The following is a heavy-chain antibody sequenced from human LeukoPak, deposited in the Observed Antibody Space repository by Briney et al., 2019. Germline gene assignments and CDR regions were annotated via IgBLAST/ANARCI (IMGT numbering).Heavy chain of an antibody. Sequence: SETLSLTCTVSGGSISSYYWSWIRQPPGKGLEWIGEINHSGSTNYNPSLKSRVTISVDTSKNQFSLKLSSVTAADTAVYYCARRLTYYYDSSGYFNYWGQGTLVTVSS. CDR2: INHSGST. V-gene: IGHV4-34*01. CDR1: GGSISSYY. J-gene: IGHJ4*02. D-gene: IGHD3-22*01. CDR3: ARRLTYYYDSSGYFNY.